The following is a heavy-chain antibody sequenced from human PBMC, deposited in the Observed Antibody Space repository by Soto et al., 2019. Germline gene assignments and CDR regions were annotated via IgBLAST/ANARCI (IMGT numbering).Heavy chain of an antibody. Sequence: SETLSLTCTVSGGSISSFYWSWIRQPPGKGLEWIGYIYDTEGTSYNPSLQSRVTMSVDTSKNPFSLKLKSVTAADPAVYYCAREKFTASWYVWFDPWGQGTLVTVSS. V-gene: IGHV4-59*01. CDR2: IYDTEGT. D-gene: IGHD6-13*01. J-gene: IGHJ5*02. CDR1: GGSISSFY. CDR3: AREKFTASWYVWFDP.